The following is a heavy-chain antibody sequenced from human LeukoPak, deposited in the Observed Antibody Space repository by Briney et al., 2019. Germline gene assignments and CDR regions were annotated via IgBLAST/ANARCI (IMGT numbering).Heavy chain of an antibody. V-gene: IGHV1-18*01. CDR1: GYTFTSYC. J-gene: IGHJ4*02. Sequence: GASVKVSCKASGYTFTSYCISWVRQAPGQGLEWMGWINPYNGNTNYAQKLQGRVTITTDTSTSTAYMDLRSVRSDDTAVYYCARAEYNWSSFSYFDYWGQGTLVTVSS. CDR3: ARAEYNWSSFSYFDY. CDR2: INPYNGNT. D-gene: IGHD1-20*01.